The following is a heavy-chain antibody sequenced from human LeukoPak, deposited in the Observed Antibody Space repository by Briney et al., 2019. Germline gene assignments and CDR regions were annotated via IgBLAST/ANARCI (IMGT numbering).Heavy chain of an antibody. V-gene: IGHV3-7*01. Sequence: GGSLRLSCAASGFTFSSYWMSWVRQAPGKGLEWVANIKQDGSEKYYVDSVKGRFTISRDNAKNSLYLQMNSLRAEDTAVYYCARVLKAAAGYYYYYMDVWGKGTTVTVSS. CDR2: IKQDGSEK. CDR3: ARVLKAAAGYYYYYMDV. CDR1: GFTFSSYW. J-gene: IGHJ6*03. D-gene: IGHD6-13*01.